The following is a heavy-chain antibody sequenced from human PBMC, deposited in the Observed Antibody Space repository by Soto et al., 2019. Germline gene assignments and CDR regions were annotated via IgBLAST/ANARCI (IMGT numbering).Heavy chain of an antibody. CDR1: GGSISSYY. J-gene: IGHJ4*02. CDR2: IYYGGST. V-gene: IGHV4-59*12. CDR3: ARGLLTGSQYSGGWYYFDS. Sequence: SETLSPTCTVSGGSISSYYWSWLRQPPGKGLQWIGYIYYGGSTNYNPSLKSRVTISVHTSNNQFSLELSSVTAADTAVYYCARGLLTGSQYSGGWYYFDSWGQGTQVTVS. D-gene: IGHD1-26*01.